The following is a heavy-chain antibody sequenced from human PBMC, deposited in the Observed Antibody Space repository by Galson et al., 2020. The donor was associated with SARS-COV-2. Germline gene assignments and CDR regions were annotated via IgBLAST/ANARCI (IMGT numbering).Heavy chain of an antibody. V-gene: IGHV3-30*02. CDR2: VRYDGSDK. D-gene: IGHD3-16*01. Sequence: GGSLRLSCVVSGFTFSSYSMHWVRQAPGKGLEWVAFVRYDGSDKYYADSVKGRFTISRDNSRNTLYLEMSSLRTEDTAVYYCAKGNRGGPFDYWGQGTLVTVSS. CDR3: AKGNRGGPFDY. J-gene: IGHJ4*02. CDR1: GFTFSSYS.